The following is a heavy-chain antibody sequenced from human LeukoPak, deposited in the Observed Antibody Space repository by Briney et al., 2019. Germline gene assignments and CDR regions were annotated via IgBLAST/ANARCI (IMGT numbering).Heavy chain of an antibody. CDR2: ISSSSSYT. Sequence: GGSLRLSCAASGFTFSSCAMSWVRQAPGKGLEWVSYISSSSSYTNYADSVKGRFTISRDNAKNSLYLQMNSLRAEDTAVYYCARVIAVADTYYFDYWGQGTLVTVSS. J-gene: IGHJ4*02. V-gene: IGHV3-21*05. CDR1: GFTFSSCA. CDR3: ARVIAVADTYYFDY. D-gene: IGHD6-19*01.